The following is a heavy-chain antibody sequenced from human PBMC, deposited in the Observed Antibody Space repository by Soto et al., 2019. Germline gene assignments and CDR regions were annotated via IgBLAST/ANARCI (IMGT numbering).Heavy chain of an antibody. Sequence: GAPGKVSCKASGYTFSSYGISWGRQAPGQGLEWMGWISAYNGNTNYAQKLQGRVTMTTDTSTSTAYMELRSLRSDDTAVYYCARRAKWLSAFDIWGQGTMVTVSS. D-gene: IGHD3-22*01. V-gene: IGHV1-18*01. CDR2: ISAYNGNT. CDR3: ARRAKWLSAFDI. CDR1: GYTFSSYG. J-gene: IGHJ3*02.